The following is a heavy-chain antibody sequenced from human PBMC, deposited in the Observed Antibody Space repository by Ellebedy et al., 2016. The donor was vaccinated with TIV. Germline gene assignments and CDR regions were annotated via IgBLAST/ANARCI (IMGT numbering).Heavy chain of an antibody. CDR1: GFTFSNAW. J-gene: IGHJ4*02. Sequence: GGSLRLSCAASGFTFSNAWMNWVRQAPGKGLEWVGRIKSKADGGAADYAAPVKGRFTISRDDSKNTLYLQMNSLKTEDTAVYFCTTVYRYNYDSVWGQGTLVTVSS. CDR2: IKSKADGGAA. CDR3: TTVYRYNYDSV. V-gene: IGHV3-15*01. D-gene: IGHD5-18*01.